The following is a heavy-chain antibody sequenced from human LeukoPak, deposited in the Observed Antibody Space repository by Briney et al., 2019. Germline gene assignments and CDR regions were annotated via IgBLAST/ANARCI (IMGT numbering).Heavy chain of an antibody. J-gene: IGHJ4*02. CDR3: ARDSSGWYLGGNFDY. D-gene: IGHD6-19*01. V-gene: IGHV1-69*04. Sequence: SVKVSCKASGGTFSSYAISWVRQAPGQGLEWMGRIIPILGIANYAQKFQGRVTITADKSTSTAYMELSSLGSEDTAVYYCARDSSGWYLGGNFDYWGQGTLVTVSS. CDR1: GGTFSSYA. CDR2: IIPILGIA.